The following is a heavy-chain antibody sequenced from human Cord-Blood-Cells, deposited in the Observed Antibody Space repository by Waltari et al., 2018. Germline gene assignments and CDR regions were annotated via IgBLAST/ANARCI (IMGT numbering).Heavy chain of an antibody. D-gene: IGHD2-2*02. V-gene: IGHV4-59*01. CDR1: GGSISSYY. J-gene: IGHJ2*01. CDR3: ARLVPAAIQEYFDL. Sequence: QVQLQESGPGLVKPSETLSLTCTVSGGSISSYYWSWIRQPPGKGLEWIGYIYYSGSTNYNPSLKSRVTISVDTSKNQFSLKLSSVTAADTAVYYCARLVPAAIQEYFDLWGRGTLVTVSS. CDR2: IYYSGST.